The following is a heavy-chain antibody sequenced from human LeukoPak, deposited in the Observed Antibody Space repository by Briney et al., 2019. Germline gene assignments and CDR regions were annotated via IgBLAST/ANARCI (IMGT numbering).Heavy chain of an antibody. V-gene: IGHV3-21*01. CDR1: GFPFSSYS. D-gene: IGHD3-3*01. CDR3: ARVGLEWLLTPSQYYFDY. J-gene: IGHJ4*02. Sequence: GSLRLSCAASGFPFSSYSMNWVRQAPGKGLEWVSSISSSSSYIYYADSVKGRFTISRDNAKNSLYLQMNSLRAEDTAVYYCARVGLEWLLTPSQYYFDYWGQGTLVTVSS. CDR2: ISSSSSYI.